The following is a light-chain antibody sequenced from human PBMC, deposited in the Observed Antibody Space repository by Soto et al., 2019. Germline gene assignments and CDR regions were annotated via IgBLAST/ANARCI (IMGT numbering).Light chain of an antibody. CDR1: QSLLNSNGFSS. Sequence: DLVMTQSPLSLPVTPGEPASISCRSSQSLLNSNGFSSLDWYLQKPGQSPQLLIYLGSNRASGVPDRVSGRGSGTAFTLKISRVEADDVGVYYCMQSLRSRTFGQGTKLEMK. V-gene: IGKV2-28*01. CDR3: MQSLRSRT. CDR2: LGS. J-gene: IGKJ2*01.